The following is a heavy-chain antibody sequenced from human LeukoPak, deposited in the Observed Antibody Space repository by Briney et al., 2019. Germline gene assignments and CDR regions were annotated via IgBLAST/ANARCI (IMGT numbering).Heavy chain of an antibody. CDR2: IFYTGTT. J-gene: IGHJ5*02. V-gene: IGHV4-59*01. CDR1: GASISSYY. D-gene: IGHD1-26*01. CDR3: ARSGRGLATRFDP. Sequence: PSETLSLTCTVSGASISSYYWSWIRQPPGKGLEWIAYIFYTGTTNYNPSLKSRVTISVDTSKNQFSLKLSSVTAADTAVYYCARSGRGLATRFDPWGQGILVTVSS.